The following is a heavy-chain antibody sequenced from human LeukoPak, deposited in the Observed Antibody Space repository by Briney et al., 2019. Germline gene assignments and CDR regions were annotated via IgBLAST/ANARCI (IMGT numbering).Heavy chain of an antibody. CDR2: INYSGKI. V-gene: IGHV4-39*07. CDR3: ARDFGDWRTDY. D-gene: IGHD2-21*02. Sequence: SETLSLTCTVSGGSISSRTYYWAWSRQPPGKGLEWIGSINYSGKITYNPSLKSRVTVSLDTSKNQLSLTLSSVTAADTAVYYCARDFGDWRTDYWGQGTLVTVSS. J-gene: IGHJ4*02. CDR1: GGSISSRTYY.